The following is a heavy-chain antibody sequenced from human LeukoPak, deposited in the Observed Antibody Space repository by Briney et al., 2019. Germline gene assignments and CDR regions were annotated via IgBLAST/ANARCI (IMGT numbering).Heavy chain of an antibody. CDR1: GYTFTSYA. D-gene: IGHD6-13*01. V-gene: IGHV1-3*01. J-gene: IGHJ4*02. CDR2: ISAGNGNT. Sequence: ASVKVSCKASGYTFTSYAIHWVRQAPGQGLEWMGWISAGNGNTKYSQNFQGRVTFISNTSATTAFMELSSLRSEDAAVYYCARVGSSSSQGGFDYWGQGTLVTVSS. CDR3: ARVGSSSSQGGFDY.